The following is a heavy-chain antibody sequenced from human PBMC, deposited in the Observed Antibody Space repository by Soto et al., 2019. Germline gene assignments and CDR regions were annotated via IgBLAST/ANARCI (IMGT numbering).Heavy chain of an antibody. CDR2: INHSGST. Sequence: ASETLSLTCAVYGGSFSGYYWSWIRQPPDKGLEWIGEINHSGSTNYNPSLKSRVTISLDTSKNQFSLKLSSVTAADTAVYYCARGRVVAAGTSYYFDYWGQGTLVTVSS. CDR3: ARGRVVAAGTSYYFDY. J-gene: IGHJ4*02. V-gene: IGHV4-34*01. CDR1: GGSFSGYY. D-gene: IGHD6-13*01.